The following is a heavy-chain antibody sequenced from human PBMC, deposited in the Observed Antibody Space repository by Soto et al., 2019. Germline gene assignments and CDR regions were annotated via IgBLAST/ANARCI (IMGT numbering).Heavy chain of an antibody. CDR3: ARSASFPELQYFFDY. CDR2: IHGGGNSA. J-gene: IGHJ4*02. V-gene: IGHV3-23*01. D-gene: IGHD1-7*01. Sequence: GGSLRLSCAASGFTFSGYAMSWVRQAPGKGLEWVSVIHGGGNSAYYADSVKGRFTISRDYSKNTLYLQMSGLRVEDTALYYCARSASFPELQYFFDYWGQGTLVTVSS. CDR1: GFTFSGYA.